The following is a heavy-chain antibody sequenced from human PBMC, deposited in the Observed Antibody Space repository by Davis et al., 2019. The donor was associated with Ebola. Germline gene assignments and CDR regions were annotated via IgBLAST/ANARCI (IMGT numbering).Heavy chain of an antibody. CDR3: ARAPRYDFWSGYYPFDI. J-gene: IGHJ3*02. CDR2: FHHSLNT. D-gene: IGHD3-3*01. Sequence: MPSETLSLTCTVSGYSISSGYYWGWIRQPPGKGLEWIGSFHHSLNTYYNPSLKSRLSTSVDTSKNQFSLQLSSVTAADTAVYYCARAPRYDFWSGYYPFDIWGQGTMVTVSS. V-gene: IGHV4-38-2*02. CDR1: GYSISSGYY.